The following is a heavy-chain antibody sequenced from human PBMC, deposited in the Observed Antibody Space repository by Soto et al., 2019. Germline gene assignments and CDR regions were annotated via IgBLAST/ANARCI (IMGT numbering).Heavy chain of an antibody. CDR3: ARRNYMDV. Sequence: PSETLSLTCAVYGGSFSGYYWSWIRQPPGKGLEWIGEINHSGSTNYNPSLKSRVTISVDTSKNQFSLKLISVTAADTAVYYCARRNYMDVWGKGTTVTVSS. CDR2: INHSGST. CDR1: GGSFSGYY. V-gene: IGHV4-34*01. J-gene: IGHJ6*03.